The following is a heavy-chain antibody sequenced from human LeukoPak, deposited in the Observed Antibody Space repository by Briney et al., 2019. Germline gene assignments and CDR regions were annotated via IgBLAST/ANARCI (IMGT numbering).Heavy chain of an antibody. V-gene: IGHV3-30*04. Sequence: GGSLRLSCAASGFTFSSYAMHWVRQAPGKGLEWVAVISYDGSNKYYADSVKGRFTISRDNSKNTLYLRMNSLRAEDTAVYYCARAQPRYSSSWYPHWGQGTLVTVSS. CDR2: ISYDGSNK. CDR3: ARAQPRYSSSWYPH. CDR1: GFTFSSYA. J-gene: IGHJ4*02. D-gene: IGHD6-13*01.